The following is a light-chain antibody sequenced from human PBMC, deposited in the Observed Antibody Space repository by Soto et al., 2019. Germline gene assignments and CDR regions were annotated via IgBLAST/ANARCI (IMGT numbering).Light chain of an antibody. CDR3: HQRSNWPLT. V-gene: IGKV3-11*01. Sequence: EVVLTQSPATLSLSPGGGATLSYRASLSVSTYLAWYQQKPGQALRLLISDVSKRAAGVPARFSGSGSGTDFTLTISSLEPEDFAVYYCHQRSNWPLTFGGGTKLAI. CDR2: DVS. J-gene: IGKJ4*01. CDR1: LSVSTY.